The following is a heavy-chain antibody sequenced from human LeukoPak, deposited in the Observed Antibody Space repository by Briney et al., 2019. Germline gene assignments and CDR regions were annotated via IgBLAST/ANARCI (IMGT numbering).Heavy chain of an antibody. V-gene: IGHV3-73*01. D-gene: IGHD4-23*01. J-gene: IGHJ6*02. CDR2: IKTKAGSYAT. CDR1: GFTFSGSA. CDR3: TRLSGGNSDSYYYGLDV. Sequence: PGGSLKLSCAASGFTFSGSAIHWVRQASGKGLEWVARIKTKAGSYATAYVASVKGRFTISRDDSKNTAYLQMDSLKTEDTAMYYCTRLSGGNSDSYYYGLDVWGQGTTVTVSS.